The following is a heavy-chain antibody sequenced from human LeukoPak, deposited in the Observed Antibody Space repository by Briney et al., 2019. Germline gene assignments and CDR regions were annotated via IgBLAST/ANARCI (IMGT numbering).Heavy chain of an antibody. CDR2: IYHSGST. CDR3: ARGRYSSGFWFDP. V-gene: IGHV4-38-2*01. CDR1: GYSISSGYY. J-gene: IGHJ5*02. D-gene: IGHD6-19*01. Sequence: SETLSLTCAVSGYSISSGYYWGWTRQPPGKGLEWIGSIYHSGSTYYNPSLKSRVTISVDTSKNQFSLKLSSVTAADTAVYYCARGRYSSGFWFDPWGQGTLVTVSS.